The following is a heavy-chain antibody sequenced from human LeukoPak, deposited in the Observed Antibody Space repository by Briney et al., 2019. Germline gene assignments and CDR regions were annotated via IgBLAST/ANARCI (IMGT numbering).Heavy chain of an antibody. Sequence: GASVKVSCKASGYTFTSYGISWVRQAPGQGLEWMGWISAYNGNTNYAQKLQGRVTMTTDTSTSTAYMELRSLRSDDTAVYYCARVDDGSSWYRAYYYYYMDVWGKGTTVTISS. CDR3: ARVDDGSSWYRAYYYYYMDV. V-gene: IGHV1-18*01. J-gene: IGHJ6*03. CDR1: GYTFTSYG. D-gene: IGHD6-13*01. CDR2: ISAYNGNT.